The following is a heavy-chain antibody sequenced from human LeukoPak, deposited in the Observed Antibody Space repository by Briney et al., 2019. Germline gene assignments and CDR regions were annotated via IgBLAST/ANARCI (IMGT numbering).Heavy chain of an antibody. CDR2: IYYSGST. Sequence: SETLSLTCTVSGGSISSYYWSWIRQPPGKGLEWIGYIYYSGSTNYNPSLKSRVTISVDTSKNQFSLKLSSVTAADTAVYYCARGDIVVVPAAIPHAFDIWGQGTMVTVSS. CDR3: ARGDIVVVPAAIPHAFDI. D-gene: IGHD2-2*01. CDR1: GGSISSYY. J-gene: IGHJ3*02. V-gene: IGHV4-59*01.